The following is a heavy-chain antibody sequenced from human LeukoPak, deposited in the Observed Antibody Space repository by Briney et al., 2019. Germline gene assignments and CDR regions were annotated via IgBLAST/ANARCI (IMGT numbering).Heavy chain of an antibody. CDR3: ARLRGYSYDFDY. CDR2: INHSGST. Sequence: PSETLSLTCAVYGGSFSGYYWSWIRQPPGKGLEWIGEINHSGSTNYNPSLKSRVTISVDTSKNQFSLKLSSVTAADTAVHYCARLRGYSYDFDYWGQGTLVTVSS. V-gene: IGHV4-34*01. CDR1: GGSFSGYY. D-gene: IGHD5-18*01. J-gene: IGHJ4*02.